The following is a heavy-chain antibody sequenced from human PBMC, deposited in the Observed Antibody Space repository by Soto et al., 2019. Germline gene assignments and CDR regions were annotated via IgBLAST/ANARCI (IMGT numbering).Heavy chain of an antibody. J-gene: IGHJ5*02. CDR2: IKSDGSSP. CDR1: GVSFSTYW. V-gene: IGHV3-74*01. CDR3: GILIHYYASESATDRFDP. Sequence: EVQLVASGGGLVQPGGSLRLSCAASGVSFSTYWMHWVRQPPGKGLVWVSRIKSDGSSPSYADTVKGRFTISRDSAKNTRYLKMNSLRAEDTSIYYCGILIHYYASESATDRFDPWRQGTLVTVSS. D-gene: IGHD3-10*01.